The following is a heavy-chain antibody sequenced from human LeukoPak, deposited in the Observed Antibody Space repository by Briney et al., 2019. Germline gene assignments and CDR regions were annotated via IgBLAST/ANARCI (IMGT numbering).Heavy chain of an antibody. D-gene: IGHD3-3*01. CDR1: GFTFSSYW. V-gene: IGHV3-7*03. J-gene: IGHJ2*01. Sequence: PGGPLRLSCAASGFTFSSYWMSWVRQAPGKGLEWVANIKQDGSEKYYVDSVKGRFTISRDNAKNSLYLQMNSLRAEDTAVYYCARDRYYDFWSGYYADWYFDLWGRGTLVTVSS. CDR2: IKQDGSEK. CDR3: ARDRYYDFWSGYYADWYFDL.